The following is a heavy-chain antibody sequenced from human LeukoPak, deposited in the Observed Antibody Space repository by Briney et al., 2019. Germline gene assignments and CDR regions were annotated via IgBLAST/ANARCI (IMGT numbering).Heavy chain of an antibody. J-gene: IGHJ4*02. Sequence: GGSLRLSCAASGFTFSNAWMSWVRQAPGKGLEWVGRIKSKTDGGTTDYAAPVKGRFTISRDDSKNTLYLQMNSLRAEDTAVYYCARDRGSGSEYFDYWGQGTLVTVSS. CDR2: IKSKTDGGTT. CDR1: GFTFSNAW. D-gene: IGHD3-3*01. V-gene: IGHV3-15*05. CDR3: ARDRGSGSEYFDY.